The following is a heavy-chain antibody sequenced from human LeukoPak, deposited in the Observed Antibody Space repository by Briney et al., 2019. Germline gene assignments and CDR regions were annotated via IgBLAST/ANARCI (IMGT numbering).Heavy chain of an antibody. CDR3: ARTGSGRDYYGMDV. CDR1: GGSISSSSYY. Sequence: SETLSLTCTVSGGSISSSSYYWGWIRQPPGKGLEWIGYIYYSGNTNYNPSLKSRVTISIDTSKNHFSLNLTSVTAADTAVYYCARTGSGRDYYGMDVWGQGTTVTVSS. J-gene: IGHJ6*02. CDR2: IYYSGNT. D-gene: IGHD5-12*01. V-gene: IGHV4-61*03.